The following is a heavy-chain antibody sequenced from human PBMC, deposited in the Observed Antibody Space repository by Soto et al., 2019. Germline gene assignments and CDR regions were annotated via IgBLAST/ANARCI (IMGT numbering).Heavy chain of an antibody. CDR2: ISSSSSYI. CDR1: GFTFSSYS. D-gene: IGHD3-10*01. J-gene: IGHJ4*02. CDR3: ARDGQGGYYGSGSYYRHSNFDY. Sequence: VGSLRLSCAGSGFTFSSYSMNWVRQAPGKGLEWVSSISSSSSYIYYADSVKGRFTISRDNAKNSLYLQMNSLRAEDTAVYYCARDGQGGYYGSGSYYRHSNFDYWGQGTLVTVSS. V-gene: IGHV3-21*01.